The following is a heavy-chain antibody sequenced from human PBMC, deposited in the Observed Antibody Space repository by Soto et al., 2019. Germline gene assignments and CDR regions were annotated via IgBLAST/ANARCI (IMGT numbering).Heavy chain of an antibody. Sequence: PSETLSLTCIVSGASNSTGGYSWSWIRQQPGKGPEWIGYIYESGRTYYKPSLKSRGSISMDKSRNQFSVRLTSVTAADTAVYFCARGDGYSGSFSDYFDPWGQGTLFTVSS. D-gene: IGHD1-26*01. J-gene: IGHJ5*02. CDR2: IYESGRT. CDR1: GASNSTGGYS. CDR3: ARGDGYSGSFSDYFDP. V-gene: IGHV4-30-2*01.